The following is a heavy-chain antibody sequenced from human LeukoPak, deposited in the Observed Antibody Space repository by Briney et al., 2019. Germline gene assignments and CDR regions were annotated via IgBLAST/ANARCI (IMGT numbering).Heavy chain of an antibody. V-gene: IGHV4-39*07. CDR1: GGSITSSSYY. D-gene: IGHD6-13*01. J-gene: IGHJ6*03. CDR2: VYCSGST. Sequence: PSETLSLTCIVSGGSITSSSYYWGWIRQPPGKGLEWIGSVYCSGSTYYNPSLKSRVTISVDMSKNQFSLKLSSVTAADTAVYYCARAVSWTDYYYYMDVWGKGTTVTVSS. CDR3: ARAVSWTDYYYYMDV.